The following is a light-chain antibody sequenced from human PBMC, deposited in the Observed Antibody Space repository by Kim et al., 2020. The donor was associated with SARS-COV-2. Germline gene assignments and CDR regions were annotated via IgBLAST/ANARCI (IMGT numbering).Light chain of an antibody. V-gene: IGKV1-39*01. CDR2: AAS. Sequence: DIQMTQSPSSLSASVGDRVTITCRASQSISSYLNWYQQKPGKALKFLIYAASSLQSGVPSRFSGSGSGTDFTLTITSLQPEDFATYYCQQSYSAPPTFGQGTKVDIK. CDR1: QSISSY. CDR3: QQSYSAPPT. J-gene: IGKJ1*01.